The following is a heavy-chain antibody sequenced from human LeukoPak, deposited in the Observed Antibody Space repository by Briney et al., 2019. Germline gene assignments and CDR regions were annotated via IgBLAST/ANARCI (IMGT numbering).Heavy chain of an antibody. CDR3: ARDQYCGGDCYSTFDY. CDR2: INPNSGGT. CDR1: GYTFTGYY. Sequence: ASVKVSCKASGYTFTGYYMHWVRQAPGQWLEWMGWINPNSGGTNYAQKFQGRVTMTRDTSISTAYMELSRLRSDDTAVYYCARDQYCGGDCYSTFDYWGQGTLVTVSS. V-gene: IGHV1-2*02. J-gene: IGHJ4*02. D-gene: IGHD2-21*01.